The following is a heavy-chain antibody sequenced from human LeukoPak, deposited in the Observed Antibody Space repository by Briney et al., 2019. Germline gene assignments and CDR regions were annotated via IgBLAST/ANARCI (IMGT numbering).Heavy chain of an antibody. CDR1: GYTFTSYY. V-gene: IGHV1-46*01. CDR2: INPSGGST. CDR3: ARDGRSGYRGDYFDY. Sequence: ASVKVSCKASGYTFTSYYMHWVRQAPGQGLEWMGIINPSGGSTSYAQKFQGRVTMTRDMSTSTVYMELSSLRSEDTAVYYCARDGRSGYRGDYFDYWGQGTLVTVSS. D-gene: IGHD3-22*01. J-gene: IGHJ4*02.